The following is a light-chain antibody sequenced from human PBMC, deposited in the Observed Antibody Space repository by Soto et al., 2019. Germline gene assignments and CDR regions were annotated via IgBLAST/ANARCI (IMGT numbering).Light chain of an antibody. J-gene: IGLJ1*01. CDR3: SSFAGRHNLV. V-gene: IGLV2-8*01. CDR1: SSDVGGYNY. Sequence: LAQPPSASGSPGQSVTISCTGTSSDVGGYNYVSWYQHHPGKAPKLIIFEVTKRPSGVPDRFSGSKSGNTASLTVSGLQAEDEADYHCSSFAGRHNLVFGTGTKVTVL. CDR2: EVT.